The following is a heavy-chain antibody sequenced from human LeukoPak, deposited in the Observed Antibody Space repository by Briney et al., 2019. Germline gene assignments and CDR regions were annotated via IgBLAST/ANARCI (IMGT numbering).Heavy chain of an antibody. CDR1: GYSFTSYW. Sequence: NRGESLKISRKGSGYSFTSYWIGWVRQMPGKGLEWMGIIYPGDSDTRYSPSFQGQVTISADKSISTAYPQWSSLKASDTAMYYCARQSPLRVDAFDIWGQGTMVTVSS. J-gene: IGHJ3*02. D-gene: IGHD2-8*01. V-gene: IGHV5-51*01. CDR3: ARQSPLRVDAFDI. CDR2: IYPGDSDT.